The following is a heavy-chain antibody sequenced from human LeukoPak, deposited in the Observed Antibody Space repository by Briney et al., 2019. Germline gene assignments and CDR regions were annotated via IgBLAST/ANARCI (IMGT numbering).Heavy chain of an antibody. CDR2: FYKVGGT. J-gene: IGHJ4*02. D-gene: IGHD2-15*01. Sequence: KPSETLSLTCTVSVAPLGSSTGGGFRRPPGRGRRGFGIFYKVGGTNSTPSLKSRVTISVDTSKNQFSLKLSSVAAADTAVYYCARVSWYCSGGSCYSGYFDYWGQGTLVTVSS. CDR1: VAPLGSST. CDR3: ARVSWYCSGGSCYSGYFDY. V-gene: IGHV4-59*13.